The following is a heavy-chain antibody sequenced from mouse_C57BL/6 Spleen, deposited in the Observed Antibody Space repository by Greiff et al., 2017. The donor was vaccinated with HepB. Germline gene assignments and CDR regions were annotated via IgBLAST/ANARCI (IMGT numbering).Heavy chain of an antibody. Sequence: QVQLQQPGAELVRPGSSVKLSCKASGYTFTSYWMHWVKQRPIQGLEWIGNIDPSDSETHYNQKFKDKATLTVDKSSSTAYMQLSSLTSEDSAVYYCARSPLGSSYVYWYFDVWGTGTTVTVSS. J-gene: IGHJ1*03. CDR1: GYTFTSYW. CDR2: IDPSDSET. D-gene: IGHD1-1*01. V-gene: IGHV1-52*01. CDR3: ARSPLGSSYVYWYFDV.